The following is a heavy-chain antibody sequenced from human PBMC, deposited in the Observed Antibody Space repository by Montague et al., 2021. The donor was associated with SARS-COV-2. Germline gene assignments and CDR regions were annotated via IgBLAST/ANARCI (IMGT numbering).Heavy chain of an antibody. CDR2: IYYNGGT. CDR1: GGSISSYY. CDR3: ARKPRWGYYFVN. Sequence: SETLSLTCTVSGGSISSYYWSSILQPPGKGLEWFGNIYYNGGTTYNPSLKSRVTISVDTSTNQFSLKLSSVTAADTAAYYCARKPRWGYYFVNWGQGTLVTVSS. J-gene: IGHJ4*02. D-gene: IGHD1-26*01. V-gene: IGHV4-59*01.